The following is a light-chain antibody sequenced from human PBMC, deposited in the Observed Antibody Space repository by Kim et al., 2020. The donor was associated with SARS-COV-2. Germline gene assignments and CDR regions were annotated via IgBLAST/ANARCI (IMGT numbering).Light chain of an antibody. Sequence: LTMPCTRSSGRIARNHVQWDRQRPGSAPSTVIYEDNQRPSGVPDRFSGSINSSSNSASLTISGLKTEDEADYDCQSYDSSNRDVVFGGGTQLTVL. CDR2: EDN. CDR3: QSYDSSNRDVV. V-gene: IGLV6-57*03. CDR1: SGRIARNH. J-gene: IGLJ2*01.